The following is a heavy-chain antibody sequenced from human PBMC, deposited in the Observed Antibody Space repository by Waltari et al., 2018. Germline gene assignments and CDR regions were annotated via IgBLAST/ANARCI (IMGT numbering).Heavy chain of an antibody. CDR1: GFTFDDYA. CDR3: AKDLAGFYDSSGYDAFDI. CDR2: ISWNRGSI. Sequence: EVQLVESGGGLVQPGRSLRLSCAASGFTFDDYAMHWVRQAPGKGLEWVSGISWNRGSIGYADSVKGRFTISRDNAKNSLYLQMNSLRAEDTALYYCAKDLAGFYDSSGYDAFDIWGQGTMVTVSS. J-gene: IGHJ3*02. V-gene: IGHV3-9*01. D-gene: IGHD3-22*01.